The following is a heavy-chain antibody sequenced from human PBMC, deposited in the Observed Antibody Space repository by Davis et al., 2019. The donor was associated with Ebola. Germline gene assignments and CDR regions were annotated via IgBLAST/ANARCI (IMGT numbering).Heavy chain of an antibody. D-gene: IGHD1-1*01. CDR1: GGSISSHY. Sequence: SETLSLTCTVSGGSISSHYWSWLRQPPGKGLEWIGYIYSSGSTKYHPSLTSRVTVSLDTSMNQFSLRLTSVTSADTATYYCARGTYTTGRDYYSYYVMDVWGQGTTVTVS. CDR2: IYSSGST. CDR3: ARGTYTTGRDYYSYYVMDV. V-gene: IGHV4-59*11. J-gene: IGHJ6*02.